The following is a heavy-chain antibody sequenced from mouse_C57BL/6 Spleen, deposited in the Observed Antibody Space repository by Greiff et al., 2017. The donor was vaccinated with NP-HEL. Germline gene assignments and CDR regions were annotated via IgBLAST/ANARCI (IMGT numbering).Heavy chain of an antibody. D-gene: IGHD2-4*01. CDR3: ARDYYDYDGDY. CDR1: GYTFTSYW. J-gene: IGHJ2*01. V-gene: IGHV1-69*01. CDR2: IDPSDSYT. Sequence: QVQLQQSGAELVMPGASVKLSCKASGYTFTSYWMHWVKQRPGQGLEWIGEIDPSDSYTNYNQKFKGKSTLTVDKSSSTAYMQLSSLTSEDSAVYYCARDYYDYDGDYWGQGTTLTVSS.